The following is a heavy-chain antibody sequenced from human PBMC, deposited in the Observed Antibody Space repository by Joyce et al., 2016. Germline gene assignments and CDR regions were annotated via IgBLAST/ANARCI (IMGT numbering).Heavy chain of an antibody. V-gene: IGHV4-34*01. J-gene: IGHJ4*02. D-gene: IGHD6-19*01. Sequence: QVQLQQWGAGLLKPSETLSLTCAVSGWPFRGFFWTWVRQPPGKGLEWIGDINNSGVTNYNPSLKTRVTFSVDTSKNQCSLKLTSLSAADTAVYYCARSQWLAPLMYWGQGTPVTVSS. CDR3: ARSQWLAPLMY. CDR2: INNSGVT. CDR1: GWPFRGFF.